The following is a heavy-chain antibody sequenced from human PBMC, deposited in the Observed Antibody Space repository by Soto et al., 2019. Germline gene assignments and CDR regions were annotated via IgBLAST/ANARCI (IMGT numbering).Heavy chain of an antibody. CDR3: PRGSAGHDLTGTPIRYYYYYMKD. Sequence: PSETLALTCTVSAGCNSRSRYDWSWIRQHPGKGLEWIGYIYYSGSTCYNPSLKGRGAMSVDRSNNQFSLKLSSVTAADTAAGDCPRGSAGHDLTGTPIRYYYYYMKDWRKGTTVTVCS. CDR1: AGCNSRSRYD. D-gene: IGHD1-1*01. V-gene: IGHV4-31*03. CDR2: IYYSGST. J-gene: IGHJ6*03.